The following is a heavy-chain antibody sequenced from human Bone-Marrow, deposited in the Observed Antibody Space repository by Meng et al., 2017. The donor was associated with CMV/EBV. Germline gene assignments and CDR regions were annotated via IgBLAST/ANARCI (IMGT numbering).Heavy chain of an antibody. V-gene: IGHV3-30*02. J-gene: IGHJ6*02. CDR1: GFTFSSYG. Sequence: GGSLRLSCAASGFTFSSYGMHWVRQAPGKGLEWVAFIRYDGSNKYYADSVKGRFTISRDNSKNTLYLQMNSLRAEDTAMYYCATVDYDFWSGYYLENYYYGMDVWGQGTTVTVSS. CDR2: IRYDGSNK. D-gene: IGHD3-3*01. CDR3: ATVDYDFWSGYYLENYYYGMDV.